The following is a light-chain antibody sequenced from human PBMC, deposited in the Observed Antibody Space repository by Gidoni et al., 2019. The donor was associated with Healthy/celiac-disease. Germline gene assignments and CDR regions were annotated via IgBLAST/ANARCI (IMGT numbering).Light chain of an antibody. Sequence: LPMTLSPSSLSASVGDRVTITCRASKSISSYLNWYQQKPGKAPKLLIYAASSLQSGVPSRFSGSGSGTDFTLTISSRQTEDFATYYCQQSYSTPPFFGQGTKVEIK. V-gene: IGKV1-39*01. CDR2: AAS. J-gene: IGKJ1*01. CDR1: KSISSY. CDR3: QQSYSTPPF.